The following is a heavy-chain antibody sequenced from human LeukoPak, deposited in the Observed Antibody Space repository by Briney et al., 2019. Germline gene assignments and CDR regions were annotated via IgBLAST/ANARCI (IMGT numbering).Heavy chain of an antibody. CDR1: GGSISSYY. J-gene: IGHJ6*02. CDR2: IYYSGST. V-gene: IGHV4-59*01. CDR3: ARRPSLQYCSGGSCYSVGYGMDV. Sequence: SETLSLTCTVSGGSISSYYWSWIRQPPGKGLEWIGYIYYSGSTNYNPSLKSRVTTSVDTSKNQFSLKLSSVTAADTAVYYCARRPSLQYCSGGSCYSVGYGMDVWGQGTTVTISS. D-gene: IGHD2-15*01.